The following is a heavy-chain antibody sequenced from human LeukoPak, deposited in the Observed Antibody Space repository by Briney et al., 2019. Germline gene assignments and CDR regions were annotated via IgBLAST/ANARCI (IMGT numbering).Heavy chain of an antibody. CDR1: GYSFTSYW. J-gene: IGHJ5*02. CDR2: IYPGDSDT. CDR3: ARRKYDDILTGSNWFDP. Sequence: PGESLKISCKGSGYSFTSYWIGWVRQMPGKGLEWMGIIYPGDSDTRYSPSFQGQVTISADKSISTAYLQWSGLKASDTAMYYCARRKYDDILTGSNWFDPWGQGTLVTVSS. D-gene: IGHD3-9*01. V-gene: IGHV5-51*01.